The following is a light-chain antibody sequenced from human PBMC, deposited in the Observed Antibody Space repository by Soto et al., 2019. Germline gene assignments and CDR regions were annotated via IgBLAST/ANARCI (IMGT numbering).Light chain of an antibody. J-gene: IGKJ1*01. CDR1: QGISTS. CDR2: GAS. CDR3: QNYNSDSLS. Sequence: MTHSLASMYWSLRDRVTXTCRASQGISTSLAWYQQKPGKGTKRMIYGASNWKPGVTSRLRGRGSGTDFTLTISSLQPDDVATYYWQNYNSDSLSFGQGTKV. V-gene: IGKV1-27*01.